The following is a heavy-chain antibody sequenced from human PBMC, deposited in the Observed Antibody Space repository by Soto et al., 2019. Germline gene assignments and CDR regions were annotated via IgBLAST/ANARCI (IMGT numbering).Heavy chain of an antibody. Sequence: QVQLQQWGAGLLKPSETLSLTCAVYGGSFSGYYWSWIRQPPGKGLEWIGEINHSGSTNYNPSLKSPVTIAVDTSKRQFSLKLSSVTAADTAVYYWARGRLVRIQLWLQSAWFYPWGQGTLVTVSS. J-gene: IGHJ5*02. V-gene: IGHV4-34*01. CDR1: GGSFSGYY. CDR2: INHSGST. CDR3: ARGRLVRIQLWLQSAWFYP. D-gene: IGHD5-18*01.